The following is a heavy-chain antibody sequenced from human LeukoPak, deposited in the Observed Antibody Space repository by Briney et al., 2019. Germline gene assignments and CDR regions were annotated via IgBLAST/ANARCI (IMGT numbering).Heavy chain of an antibody. CDR2: INPNSGGT. V-gene: IGHV1-2*02. Sequence: ASVKVSCKASGYTFTGYCMHWVRQAPGQGLEWMGWINPNSGGTNYAQKFQGRVTMTRDTSISTAYMELSRLRSDDTAVYYCASTLAVRYSSSSLDYWGQGTLVTVSS. CDR3: ASTLAVRYSSSSLDY. CDR1: GYTFTGYC. D-gene: IGHD6-6*01. J-gene: IGHJ4*02.